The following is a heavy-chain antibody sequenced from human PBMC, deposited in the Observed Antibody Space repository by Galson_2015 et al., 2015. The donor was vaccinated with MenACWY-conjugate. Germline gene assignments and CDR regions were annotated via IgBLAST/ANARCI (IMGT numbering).Heavy chain of an antibody. CDR1: GFTFSTYW. Sequence: SLRLSCAASGFTFSTYWMHWVRQAPGKGLVWVARIKRDGRSKSYADSVKGRFTISRDNAKNTLYLQMNSLRAEDTAVYYCARLGVNYLATSHIAYCGQGTLVTVSS. CDR3: ARLGVNYLATSHIAY. V-gene: IGHV3-74*01. CDR2: IKRDGRSK. J-gene: IGHJ4*02. D-gene: IGHD1-26*01.